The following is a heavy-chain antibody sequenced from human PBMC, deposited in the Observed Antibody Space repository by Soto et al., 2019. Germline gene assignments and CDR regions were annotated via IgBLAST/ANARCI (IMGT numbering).Heavy chain of an antibody. Sequence: GESLKISCKGSGYSFTSYWIGWVRQMPGKGLEWMGIIYPGDSDTRYSPSFQGHVTISADKSISTAYLQWSSLKASDTAMYYCASRYCSGGSCYHNFDYWGQGTLLSVSS. J-gene: IGHJ4*02. V-gene: IGHV5-51*01. D-gene: IGHD2-15*01. CDR2: IYPGDSDT. CDR1: GYSFTSYW. CDR3: ASRYCSGGSCYHNFDY.